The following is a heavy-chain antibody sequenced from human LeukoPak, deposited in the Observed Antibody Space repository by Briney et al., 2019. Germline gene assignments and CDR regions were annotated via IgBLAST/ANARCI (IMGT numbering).Heavy chain of an antibody. J-gene: IGHJ4*02. V-gene: IGHV3-30-3*01. Sequence: PGRTLRLSCAASGFTFSSYAMHWVRQAPGKGLEWVAVISYDGSNKYYADSVKGRFTISRDNSKNTLYLQMNSLRAEDTAVYYWARSGSYLDYWGQGTLVTVSS. CDR1: GFTFSSYA. D-gene: IGHD3-10*01. CDR2: ISYDGSNK. CDR3: ARSGSYLDY.